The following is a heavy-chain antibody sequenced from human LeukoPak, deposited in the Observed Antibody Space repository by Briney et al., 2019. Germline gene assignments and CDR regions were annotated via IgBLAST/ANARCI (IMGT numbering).Heavy chain of an antibody. CDR3: ARDMGTSFCTNGVCYVEAFDI. J-gene: IGHJ3*02. V-gene: IGHV1-18*01. D-gene: IGHD2-8*01. CDR2: ISGYNGNT. Sequence: ASVKVSCKASGYTFTSYGISGVRQAPGQGLEWMGWISGYNGNTNYAQKLQGRVTMTTDTSTSTAYMELRSLRSDDTAVYYCARDMGTSFCTNGVCYVEAFDIWGQGTMVTVSS. CDR1: GYTFTSYG.